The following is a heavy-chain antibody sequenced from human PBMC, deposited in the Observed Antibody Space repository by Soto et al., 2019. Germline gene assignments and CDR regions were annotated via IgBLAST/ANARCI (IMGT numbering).Heavy chain of an antibody. D-gene: IGHD5-12*01. CDR1: GFTFSSYA. J-gene: IGHJ6*02. V-gene: IGHV3-64D*06. Sequence: HPGGSLRLSCSASGFTFSSYAMHWVRQAPGKGLEYVSAISSNGGSTYYADSVKGRFTISRDNSKNTLYLQMSSLRAEDTAVYYCVKDRGPRGYSGSSPYYYYYGMDVWGQGTTVTVSS. CDR3: VKDRGPRGYSGSSPYYYYYGMDV. CDR2: ISSNGGST.